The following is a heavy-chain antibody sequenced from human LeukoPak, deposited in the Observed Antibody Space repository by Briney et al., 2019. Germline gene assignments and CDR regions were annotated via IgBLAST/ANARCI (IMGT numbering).Heavy chain of an antibody. V-gene: IGHV3-15*01. D-gene: IGHD3-10*01. CDR2: TKRKSDGGTS. CDR3: VTGGHYFGT. Sequence: GGSLRLSCAASGFTFSNVWISWVRQAPGKGLEWVGRTKRKSDGGTSDYAAPVKGRFTISRDDSINTLYLQMNSLKTDDTAVYHCVTGGHYFGTWGQGTRVTVSP. CDR1: GFTFSNVW. J-gene: IGHJ5*02.